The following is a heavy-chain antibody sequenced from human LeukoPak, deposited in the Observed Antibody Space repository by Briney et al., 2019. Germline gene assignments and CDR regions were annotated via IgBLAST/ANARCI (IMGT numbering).Heavy chain of an antibody. J-gene: IGHJ4*02. CDR1: GGSISGYY. CDR3: VRGGSAAAAVFDY. D-gene: IGHD6-13*01. Sequence: SETLSLTCTASGGSISGYYWSWIRQPAGEGLEWIGHIHTSGKTNYNLSLKSRVSMSVDTSKNQVSLKLTSVTAADTAVYYCVRGGSAAAAVFDYWGQGTLVTVSS. CDR2: IHTSGKT. V-gene: IGHV4-4*07.